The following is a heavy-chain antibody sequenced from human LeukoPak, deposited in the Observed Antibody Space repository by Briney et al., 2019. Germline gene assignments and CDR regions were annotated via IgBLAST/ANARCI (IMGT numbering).Heavy chain of an antibody. CDR2: ISGSGGST. CDR3: AKDWGSGISGWFDP. CDR1: GFTFSSYW. J-gene: IGHJ5*02. Sequence: GGSLRLSCAASGFTFSSYWMSWARQAPGKGLEWVSAISGSGGSTYYADSVKGRFTISRDNSENTLYLQMNSLRAEDTAVYYCAKDWGSGISGWFDPWGQGTLVTVSS. D-gene: IGHD3-16*01. V-gene: IGHV3-23*01.